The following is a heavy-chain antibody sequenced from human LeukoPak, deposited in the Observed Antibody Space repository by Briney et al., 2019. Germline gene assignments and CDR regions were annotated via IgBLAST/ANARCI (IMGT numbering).Heavy chain of an antibody. CDR2: ISAYSGTT. CDR1: GYTFTHSG. J-gene: IGHJ6*02. Sequence: ASVKVSCKASGYTFTHSGINWVRQAPGQGLEWMGWISAYSGTTNYAQKFQGRVTMTIDTSTTTAYMELRGLAFDDTAVYYCARGMSSGWSYGMDVWGQGTTVTVSS. V-gene: IGHV1-18*01. D-gene: IGHD6-19*01. CDR3: ARGMSSGWSYGMDV.